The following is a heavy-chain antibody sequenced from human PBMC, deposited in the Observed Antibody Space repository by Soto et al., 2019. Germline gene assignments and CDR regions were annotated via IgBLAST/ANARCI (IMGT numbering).Heavy chain of an antibody. V-gene: IGHV4-30-4*01. Sequence: SETLSLTCTVSGGSISSGDYYWSWIRQPPGKGLEWIGYIYYSGSTYYNPSLKSRVTISVDTSKNQFSLNLISVTAADTAVYYCARDSAAGLGMDVWGQGTPVTVSS. CDR3: ARDSAAGLGMDV. D-gene: IGHD6-13*01. J-gene: IGHJ6*02. CDR1: GGSISSGDYY. CDR2: IYYSGST.